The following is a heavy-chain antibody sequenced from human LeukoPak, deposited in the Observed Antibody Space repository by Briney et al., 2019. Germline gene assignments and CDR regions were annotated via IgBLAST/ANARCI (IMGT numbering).Heavy chain of an antibody. CDR3: ARGRIAVAGTNWFDP. Sequence: ASVKVSCKASGYTFTGYYMHWVRQAPGQGLEWMGWINPNSGGTNYAQKFQGRVTMTRDTSISTAYMELSSLRSEDTAVYYCARGRIAVAGTNWFDPWGQGTLVTVSS. CDR2: INPNSGGT. CDR1: GYTFTGYY. D-gene: IGHD6-19*01. V-gene: IGHV1-2*02. J-gene: IGHJ5*02.